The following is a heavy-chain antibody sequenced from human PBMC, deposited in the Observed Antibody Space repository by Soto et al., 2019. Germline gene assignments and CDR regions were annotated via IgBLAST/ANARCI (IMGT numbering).Heavy chain of an antibody. CDR1: GVSISTYY. Sequence: QLQLQESGPGLVRPSETLSLTCTVSGVSISTYYWSWFRQPPGKGLEWIGYIYYSGSSNYNPSLRSRLTISVDTSQNQFSLRLSSVTAADTAVYYCARDVLPDYWGQGTLVTVSS. V-gene: IGHV4-59*01. CDR3: ARDVLPDY. J-gene: IGHJ4*02. CDR2: IYYSGSS.